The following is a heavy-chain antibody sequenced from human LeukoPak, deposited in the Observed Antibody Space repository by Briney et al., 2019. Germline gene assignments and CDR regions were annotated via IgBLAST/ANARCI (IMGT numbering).Heavy chain of an antibody. CDR3: AKVPRPPITMIVVGPFDY. V-gene: IGHV3-21*04. Sequence: PGGSLRLSCAASGFTFSSYSMNWVRQAPGKGLEWVSSISSSSSYIYYADSVKGRFTISRDNAKNSLYLQMNSLRAEDTAVYCCAKVPRPPITMIVVGPFDYWGQGTLVSVSS. D-gene: IGHD3-22*01. J-gene: IGHJ4*02. CDR2: ISSSSSYI. CDR1: GFTFSSYS.